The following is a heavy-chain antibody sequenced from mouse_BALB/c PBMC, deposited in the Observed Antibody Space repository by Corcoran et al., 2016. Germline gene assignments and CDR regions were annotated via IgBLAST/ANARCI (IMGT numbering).Heavy chain of an antibody. D-gene: IGHD1-1*01. CDR1: GYTFTSYV. J-gene: IGHJ1*01. V-gene: IGHV1S136*01. CDR2: INPYNDGT. CDR3: ARGYGSSHWYFDV. Sequence: EVQLQQSGPELVKPGDSVKMSCKASGYTFTSYVMHWVKQKPGQGLEWIGYINPYNDGTKYNEKFKGKATLTSEKSSSTAYMELSSLTSEDSAVYYCARGYGSSHWYFDVWGAGTTVTVSS.